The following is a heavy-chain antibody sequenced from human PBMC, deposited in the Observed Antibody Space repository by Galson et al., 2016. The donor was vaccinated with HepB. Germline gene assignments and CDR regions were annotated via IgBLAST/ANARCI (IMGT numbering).Heavy chain of an antibody. D-gene: IGHD3-3*01. CDR2: LSAGGGSP. J-gene: IGHJ4*02. V-gene: IGHV3-23*01. Sequence: SLRLSCAASGFAFNTYAMTWVRQAPGRGLEWVSGLSAGGGSPYYADSVEGRFTISRDNSKNTLSLQMNSLAAEDTAIYYCAKVGPSISTSIRWYFDSWGQGTLVTFSS. CDR3: AKVGPSISTSIRWYFDS. CDR1: GFAFNTYA.